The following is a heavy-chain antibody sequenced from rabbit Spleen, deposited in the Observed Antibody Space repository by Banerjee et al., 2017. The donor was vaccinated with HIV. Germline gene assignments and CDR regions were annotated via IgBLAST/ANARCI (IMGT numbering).Heavy chain of an antibody. CDR3: VREVAAKFNL. Sequence: QSLEESGGDLVKPGASLTLTCTASGFSFSSSDYMSWVRQAPGKGLEWIGYIDPVFGSTYYASWVNGRFTISSHNAQNTLYLQLNSLTAADTATYFCVREVAAKFNLWGPGTLVTVS. D-gene: IGHD4-1*01. J-gene: IGHJ4*01. V-gene: IGHV1S40*01. CDR1: GFSFSSSDY. CDR2: IDPVFGST.